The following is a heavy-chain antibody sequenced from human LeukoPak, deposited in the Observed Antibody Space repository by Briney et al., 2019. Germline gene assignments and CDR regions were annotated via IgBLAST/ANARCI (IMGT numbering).Heavy chain of an antibody. CDR2: INHSGST. J-gene: IGHJ5*02. V-gene: IGHV4-34*01. CDR3: ARGRGRIAAAGSSSTNWFDP. CDR1: SGSFSGYY. D-gene: IGHD6-13*01. Sequence: SETLSLTCAVYSGSFSGYYWSWIRQPPGKGLEWIGEINHSGSTNYNPSLKSRVTISVDTSKNQFSLKLSSVTAADTAVYYCARGRGRIAAAGSSSTNWFDPWGQGTLVTVSS.